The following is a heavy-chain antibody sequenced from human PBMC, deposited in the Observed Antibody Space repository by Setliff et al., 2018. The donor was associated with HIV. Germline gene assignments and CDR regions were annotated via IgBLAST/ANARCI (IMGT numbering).Heavy chain of an antibody. Sequence: SVKVSCKASGGTFTSFGISWVRQAPGQGLEWLGWVSAHNGNTNYVQSFQGRVTMTIDTSTNTAYMDLRSLRSDDTAIYYCARDRGPYDSSGHFDFWGQGTLVTVSS. J-gene: IGHJ4*02. CDR3: ARDRGPYDSSGHFDF. D-gene: IGHD3-22*01. CDR1: GGTFTSFG. V-gene: IGHV1-18*01. CDR2: VSAHNGNT.